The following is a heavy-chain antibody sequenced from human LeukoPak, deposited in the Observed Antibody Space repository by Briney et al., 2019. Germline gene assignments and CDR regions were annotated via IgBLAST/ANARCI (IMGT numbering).Heavy chain of an antibody. Sequence: ASVKVCCTASGYTFTSYGISWVRQAPGPGIDWMGWISAYNGNTNYAQYLQCRVTMTTDTSTSTAYMELRSLRSDDTAVYYCARDHTQGGWLQSIWTYYFDYWGQGTLVTVSS. V-gene: IGHV1-18*01. D-gene: IGHD5-24*01. J-gene: IGHJ4*02. CDR1: GYTFTSYG. CDR2: ISAYNGNT. CDR3: ARDHTQGGWLQSIWTYYFDY.